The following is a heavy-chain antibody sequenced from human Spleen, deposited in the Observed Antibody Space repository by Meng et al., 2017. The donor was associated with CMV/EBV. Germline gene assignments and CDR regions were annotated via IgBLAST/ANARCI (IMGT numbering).Heavy chain of an antibody. V-gene: IGHV3-48*04. D-gene: IGHD2-2*01. CDR2: ISSSGSTI. CDR3: AREVGTSEGVGFDP. CDR1: GFTFSSYS. Sequence: GGSLRLSCAASGFTFSSYSMNWVRQAPGKGLEWVSYISSSGSTIYYADSVKGRFTISRDNAKNSLYLQMNSLRAEDTAVYYCAREVGTSEGVGFDPWGQGTLVTVSS. J-gene: IGHJ5*02.